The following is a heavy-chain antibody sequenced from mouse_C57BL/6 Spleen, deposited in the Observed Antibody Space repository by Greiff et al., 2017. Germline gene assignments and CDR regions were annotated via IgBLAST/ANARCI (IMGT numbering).Heavy chain of an antibody. D-gene: IGHD2-4*01. CDR3: ARSTYEDDGYFDV. Sequence: VQLLQSGPELVKPGASVKISCKASGYAFSSSWMNWVKQRPGKGLEWIGRIYPGDGDTNYTGKFKGKATLTADKSSSTAYMQLSSLTSEDAAVYFCARSTYEDDGYFDVWGTGTTVTVSS. V-gene: IGHV1-82*01. CDR1: GYAFSSSW. J-gene: IGHJ1*03. CDR2: IYPGDGDT.